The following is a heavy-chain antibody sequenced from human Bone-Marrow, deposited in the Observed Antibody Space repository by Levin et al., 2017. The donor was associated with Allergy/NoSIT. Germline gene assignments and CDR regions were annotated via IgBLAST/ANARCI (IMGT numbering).Heavy chain of an antibody. V-gene: IGHV1-58*02. CDR3: AASSGWDGSGIYA. Sequence: GASVKVSCKTSGFTFTTSAIQWVRQPRGQRLEWMGWIVGGNGNTKYTQTFQERLTITRDISSNTAYMELSSLRSEDTAVYYCAASSGWDGSGIYAWGQGTLVTVSS. D-gene: IGHD3-10*01. J-gene: IGHJ1*01. CDR1: GFTFTTSA. CDR2: IVGGNGNT.